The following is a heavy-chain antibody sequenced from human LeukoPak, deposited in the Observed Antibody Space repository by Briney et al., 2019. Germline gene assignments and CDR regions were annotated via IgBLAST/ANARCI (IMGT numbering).Heavy chain of an antibody. D-gene: IGHD6-13*01. Sequence: GASLRLSCAASGFTFSNYAMSWVRQAPGKGLEWVSTISGSGGNTYYADSVKGRSTISRDSSKNTLYLQMNSLRAEDTAVYYCAKNRQQLDYWGQGTLVTVSS. CDR1: GFTFSNYA. CDR2: ISGSGGNT. V-gene: IGHV3-23*01. CDR3: AKNRQQLDY. J-gene: IGHJ4*02.